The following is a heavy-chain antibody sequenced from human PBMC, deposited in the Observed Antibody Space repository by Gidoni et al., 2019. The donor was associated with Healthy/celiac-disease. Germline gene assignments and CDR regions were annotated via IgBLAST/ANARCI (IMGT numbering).Heavy chain of an antibody. CDR1: GGSFSGYY. V-gene: IGHV4-34*01. Sequence: QVQLQHWGAGLLKPSETLPLTCAVYGGSFSGYYCSWLRQPPGKGLEWTGEINHSGRTNYNPSLKSRVTISVDTSKNHFSLKLSSVTAADTAVYYCARGVWSGYYTKNSKNFDYWGQGTLVTVSS. J-gene: IGHJ4*02. D-gene: IGHD3-3*01. CDR3: ARGVWSGYYTKNSKNFDY. CDR2: INHSGRT.